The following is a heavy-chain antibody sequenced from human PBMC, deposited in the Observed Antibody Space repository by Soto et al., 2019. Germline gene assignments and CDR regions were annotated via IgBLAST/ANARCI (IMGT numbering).Heavy chain of an antibody. CDR1: GDSTSSVY. J-gene: IGHJ5*02. D-gene: IGHD6-13*01. Sequence: PSETLSLTCSVSGDSTSSVYWSWIRQPPGKGLEWIGYIYYSGLTNYNPSLKSRLTISVDTSKNQFSLKLASVTAADTAVYYCARARGSSQILDTWGQGALVTVSS. V-gene: IGHV4-59*01. CDR2: IYYSGLT. CDR3: ARARGSSQILDT.